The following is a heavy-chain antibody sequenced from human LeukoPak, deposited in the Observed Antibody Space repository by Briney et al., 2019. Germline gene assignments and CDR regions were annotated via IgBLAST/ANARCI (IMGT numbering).Heavy chain of an antibody. D-gene: IGHD5-24*01. V-gene: IGHV1-69*04. Sequence: GASVKVSCKASGGTFSSYTISWVRQAPGQGLEWMGRIIPILGIANYAQKFQGRVKITADKSTSTAYMELSSLRSEDTAVYYCARDSRDGYNSAYWGQGTLVTVSS. CDR3: ARDSRDGYNSAY. J-gene: IGHJ4*02. CDR1: GGTFSSYT. CDR2: IIPILGIA.